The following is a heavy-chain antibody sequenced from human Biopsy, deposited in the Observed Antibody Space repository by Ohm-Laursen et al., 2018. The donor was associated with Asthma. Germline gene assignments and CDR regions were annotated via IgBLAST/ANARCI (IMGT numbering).Heavy chain of an antibody. D-gene: IGHD3-3*01. CDR3: AKRRGYSDLTDFDH. J-gene: IGHJ4*02. CDR1: GFVFRSHA. CDR2: VSYDGGVA. Sequence: SLRLSCTASGFVFRSHAMHWVRQAPGKGLEWVAVVSYDGGVAHYADSMKGRFTISRDDAKSTLYLQMNRLRADDTAVYYCAKRRGYSDLTDFDHWGQGTLVTVSS. V-gene: IGHV3-30*18.